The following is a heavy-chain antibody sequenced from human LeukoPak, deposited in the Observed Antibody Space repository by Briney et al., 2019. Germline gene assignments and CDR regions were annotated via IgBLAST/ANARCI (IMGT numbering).Heavy chain of an antibody. J-gene: IGHJ5*02. CDR2: INPNSGGT. CDR3: ARDSHQLLYNWFDP. Sequence: GASVKVSCKASGYTFTDFYLHWVRQAPGQGLEWMGWINPNSGGTNYAQKFQGRVTMTRDTSISTAYMELSRLRSDDTAVYYCARDSHQLLYNWFDPWGQGTLVTVSS. V-gene: IGHV1-2*02. D-gene: IGHD2-2*01. CDR1: GYTFTDFY.